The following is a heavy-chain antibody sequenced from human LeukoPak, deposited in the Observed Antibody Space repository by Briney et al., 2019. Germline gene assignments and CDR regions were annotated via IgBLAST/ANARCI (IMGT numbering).Heavy chain of an antibody. V-gene: IGHV4-34*01. D-gene: IGHD2-2*02. CDR1: GEPFNGYY. CDR3: ASRYFCSSTSCYTFDY. Sequence: SETLSLTCAVYGEPFNGYYWNWIRQSPGKGLEWIGEINHSGSTNYDPSLKSRVTISVDTSKNQFSLKLNSVTAADTAVYYCASRYFCSSTSCYTFDYWGQGTLVTVSS. CDR2: INHSGST. J-gene: IGHJ4*02.